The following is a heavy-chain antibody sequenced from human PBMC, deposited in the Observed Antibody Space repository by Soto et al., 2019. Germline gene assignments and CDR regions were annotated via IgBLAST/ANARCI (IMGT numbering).Heavy chain of an antibody. CDR3: GKVLVGATGHTDSDS. Sequence: TSDTLSLTFTVSGGSIYRSGYYWGWIRQPPGRGLEWFGNIDYNGVTYSNPSLKSPVTISRDTSKNHFSLKLTSVTAADTALYYCGKVLVGATGHTDSDSWGPGTLVTVSA. CDR1: GGSIYRSGYY. V-gene: IGHV4-39*01. D-gene: IGHD2-15*01. J-gene: IGHJ4*02. CDR2: IDYNGVT.